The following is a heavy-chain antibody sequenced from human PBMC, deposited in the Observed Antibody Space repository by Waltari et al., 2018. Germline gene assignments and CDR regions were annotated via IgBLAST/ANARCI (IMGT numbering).Heavy chain of an antibody. Sequence: QVQLQESGPGLVKPSQTLYLTCTVSGGSISSGSYYWSWIRQPAGKGLEWIGRIYTSGSTNYNPSLKSRVTISVDTSKNQFSLKLSSVTAADTAVYYCARDAGAYCGGDCWSFDYWGQGTLVTVSS. V-gene: IGHV4-61*02. CDR3: ARDAGAYCGGDCWSFDY. J-gene: IGHJ4*02. CDR1: GGSISSGSYY. D-gene: IGHD2-21*02. CDR2: IYTSGST.